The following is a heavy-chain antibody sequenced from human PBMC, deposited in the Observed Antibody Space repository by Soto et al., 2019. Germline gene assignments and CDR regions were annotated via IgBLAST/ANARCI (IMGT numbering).Heavy chain of an antibody. Sequence: QVQLVQSGAEVKKPGASVEVSCKASGYTFTSYGISWVRQAPGQGLEWMGWISAYNGNTNYAQKLQGRVTMTTDTSTSTAYMELRSLRSDDTAVYYCARVRSPYYYDSSGRFDYWGQGTLVTVSS. CDR3: ARVRSPYYYDSSGRFDY. J-gene: IGHJ4*02. CDR2: ISAYNGNT. V-gene: IGHV1-18*01. D-gene: IGHD3-22*01. CDR1: GYTFTSYG.